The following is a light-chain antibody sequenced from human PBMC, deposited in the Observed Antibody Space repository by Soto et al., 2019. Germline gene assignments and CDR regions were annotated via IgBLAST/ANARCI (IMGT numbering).Light chain of an antibody. CDR2: EVS. CDR3: SSYTSSSTPYV. CDR1: SSDVGVYNY. Sequence: SALTQPASVSGSPGQSITLSCTGTSSDVGVYNYVSWYQQHPGKAPKLMIYEVSNRPSGVSNRFSGSKSGNTASLTISGLQAEDEADYYCSSYTSSSTPYVFGPGTKV. V-gene: IGLV2-14*01. J-gene: IGLJ1*01.